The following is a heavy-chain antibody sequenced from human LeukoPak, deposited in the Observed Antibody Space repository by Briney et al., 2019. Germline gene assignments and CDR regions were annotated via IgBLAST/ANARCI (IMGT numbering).Heavy chain of an antibody. Sequence: SETLSFTCTVSGGSISSYYWSWIRQPPGKGLEWIGYIYYSGSTNYNPSLKSRVTMSVDTSKNQFSLKLSSVTAADTAVYYCAGRTIVGATDYWGQGTLVTVSS. CDR3: AGRTIVGATDY. J-gene: IGHJ4*02. CDR1: GGSISSYY. V-gene: IGHV4-59*12. CDR2: IYYSGST. D-gene: IGHD1-26*01.